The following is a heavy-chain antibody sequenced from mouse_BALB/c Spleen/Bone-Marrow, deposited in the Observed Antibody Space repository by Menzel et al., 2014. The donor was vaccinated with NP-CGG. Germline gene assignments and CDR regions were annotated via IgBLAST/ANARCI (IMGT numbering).Heavy chain of an antibody. J-gene: IGHJ2*01. CDR2: INPESSTI. D-gene: IGHD1-2*01. CDR3: TRLTYYGLSDY. CDR1: GFDFSRYW. V-gene: IGHV4-1*02. Sequence: EVKLKESGGGLVQPGGSLKLSCTASGFDFSRYWMSWVRQAPGKGLQWIGEINPESSTINYTPSLKDKFIISGDNAKNTLYLQMSKVRSEDTALYYCTRLTYYGLSDYWGQGTTLTVSS.